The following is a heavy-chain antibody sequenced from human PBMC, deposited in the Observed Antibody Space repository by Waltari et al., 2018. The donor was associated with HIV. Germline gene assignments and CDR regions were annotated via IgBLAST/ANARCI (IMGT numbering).Heavy chain of an antibody. CDR3: ARENVLRYFDFDAFDI. CDR1: GYTFTSYG. D-gene: IGHD3-9*01. Sequence: QVQLVQSGAEVKKPGASVKVSCKASGYTFTSYGISWVRQEPGQGLEGMGGTSTQNGNTNYAQELQGRGTMTTDTSTSTAYMELRSLRSDDTAVYYCARENVLRYFDFDAFDIWGQGTMVTVSS. CDR2: TSTQNGNT. V-gene: IGHV1-18*01. J-gene: IGHJ3*02.